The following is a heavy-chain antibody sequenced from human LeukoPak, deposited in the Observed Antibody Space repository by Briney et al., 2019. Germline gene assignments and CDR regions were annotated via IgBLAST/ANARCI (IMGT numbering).Heavy chain of an antibody. J-gene: IGHJ4*02. CDR1: GGSISGYY. CDR3: ARENYGFLDY. V-gene: IGHV4-59*01. Sequence: SETLSLTCTVSGGSISGYYYNWIRQPPGKGLEWIGYIYYSGSTNYNPSLKSRVTISLDTSKNQFSLKLSSVTTADTAVYYCARENYGFLDYWGQGILVIVSS. CDR2: IYYSGST. D-gene: IGHD3-3*01.